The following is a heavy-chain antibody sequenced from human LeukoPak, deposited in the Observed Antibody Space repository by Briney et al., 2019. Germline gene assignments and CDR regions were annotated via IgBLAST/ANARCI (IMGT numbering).Heavy chain of an antibody. CDR3: ARGPLYDYVWGSYRYGVYFDY. V-gene: IGHV4-59*01. D-gene: IGHD3-16*02. Sequence: SGTLSLTWTVSGGSTSSYYWSWIRQPPGKGLEWIWYIHYSGSTNYNPSLKSRVTISVDTSKNQFSLKLSSVTAADTAVYYCARGPLYDYVWGSYRYGVYFDYWGQGTLVTVSS. CDR1: GGSTSSYY. CDR2: IHYSGST. J-gene: IGHJ4*02.